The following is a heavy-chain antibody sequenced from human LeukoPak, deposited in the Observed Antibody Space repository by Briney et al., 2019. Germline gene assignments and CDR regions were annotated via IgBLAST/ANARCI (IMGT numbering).Heavy chain of an antibody. Sequence: SETLSLTSTVSGGSISSGGYYWSWIRQHPGKGLEWIGYIYYSGSTYYNPSLKIRVTMSVDTSKNQFSLKLSSVTAADTAVYYGARGYCSGGSCYPGAFDYGMDVWGQGTTVTVSS. CDR1: GGSISSGGYY. CDR2: IYYSGST. D-gene: IGHD2-15*01. CDR3: ARGYCSGGSCYPGAFDYGMDV. V-gene: IGHV4-31*03. J-gene: IGHJ6*02.